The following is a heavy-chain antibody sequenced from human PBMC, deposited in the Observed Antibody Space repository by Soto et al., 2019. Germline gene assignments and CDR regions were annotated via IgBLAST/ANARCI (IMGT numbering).Heavy chain of an antibody. V-gene: IGHV4-34*01. J-gene: IGHJ6*02. CDR3: ARSSYALNWDFHYGMQV. D-gene: IGHD2-2*01. Sequence: SEIMSLTCNASGWSCSRYYVTWIRQIRGKGLEWIGEINQSGNTKYNPSLMSRVTMSVDTSRNQFSLKLRSVTAADTAVYYCARSSYALNWDFHYGMQVWGQGTSVTVSS. CDR1: GWSCSRYY. CDR2: INQSGNT.